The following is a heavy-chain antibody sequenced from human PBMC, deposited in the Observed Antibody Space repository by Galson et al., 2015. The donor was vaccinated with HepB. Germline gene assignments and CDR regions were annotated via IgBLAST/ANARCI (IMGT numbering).Heavy chain of an antibody. CDR2: IYYSGST. J-gene: IGHJ3*02. CDR1: GGSISSSSYY. Sequence: ETLSLTCTVSGGSISSSSYYWGWIRQPPGKGLEWIGSIYYSGSTYYNPSLKSRVTISVDTSKNQFSLKLSSVTAADTAVYYCARTSYYDILTGYYFVAFDIRGQGTMVTVSS. D-gene: IGHD3-9*01. CDR3: ARTSYYDILTGYYFVAFDI. V-gene: IGHV4-39*01.